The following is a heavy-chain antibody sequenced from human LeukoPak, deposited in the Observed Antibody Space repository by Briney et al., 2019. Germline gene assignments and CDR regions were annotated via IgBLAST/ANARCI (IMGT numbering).Heavy chain of an antibody. Sequence: PSETLSLTCTVSGGSISSGDYYWSWIRQPPGKGLEWIGYIYYSGSTYYNPSLKSRVTISVDTSKNQFSLKLSSVTAADTAVYYCARESSAGNDAFDIWGQGTMVTVSS. V-gene: IGHV4-30-4*01. J-gene: IGHJ3*02. CDR2: IYYSGST. D-gene: IGHD4-23*01. CDR3: ARESSAGNDAFDI. CDR1: GGSISSGDYY.